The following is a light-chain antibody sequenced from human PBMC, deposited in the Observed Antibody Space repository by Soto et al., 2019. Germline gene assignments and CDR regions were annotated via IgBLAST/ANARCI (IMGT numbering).Light chain of an antibody. CDR3: QQSYTTPRT. CDR2: GAS. Sequence: DIQLTQSPSSLSASVGDRVTITCRASQTIRKYLNWYQQKPGKAPNLLIYGASTLQTGVQSRFSGSGSGTGFTLTISSLQPEDFATYFCQQSYTTPRTFGQGTKVEI. J-gene: IGKJ1*01. CDR1: QTIRKY. V-gene: IGKV1-39*01.